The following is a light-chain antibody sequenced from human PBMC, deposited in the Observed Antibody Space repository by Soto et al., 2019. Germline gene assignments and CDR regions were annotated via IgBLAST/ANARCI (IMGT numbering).Light chain of an antibody. CDR1: ISDVGGYNY. Sequence: ALTQPPSVSGSPRQTINSSCTGSISDVGGYNYVSWYQQHPGKAPKLMIYEVSNLPSGVSNRFSGSKSGNTASLTISGLQAEDEADYYCSSYTSSSPLVFGTGTKVTVL. J-gene: IGLJ1*01. CDR3: SSYTSSSPLV. CDR2: EVS. V-gene: IGLV2-14*01.